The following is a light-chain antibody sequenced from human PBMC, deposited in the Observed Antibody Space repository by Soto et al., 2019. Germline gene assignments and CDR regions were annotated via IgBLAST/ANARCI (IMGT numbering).Light chain of an antibody. CDR2: DVS. CDR3: SSYTSSSTRV. Sequence: QSALTQPASVSGSPRQSITISCTGTSSDVGGYNYVSWYQQHPGKAPKLMIYDVSNRPSGVSNRFSGSKSGNTASLTISGLQAEYEADYYCSSYTSSSTRVFGGGTKLTVL. V-gene: IGLV2-14*01. J-gene: IGLJ3*02. CDR1: SSDVGGYNY.